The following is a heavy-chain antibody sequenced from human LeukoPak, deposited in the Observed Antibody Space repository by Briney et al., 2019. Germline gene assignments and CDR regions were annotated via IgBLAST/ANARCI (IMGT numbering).Heavy chain of an antibody. J-gene: IGHJ4*02. CDR2: IYYSGST. Sequence: SETLSLTCTVSGGSISSGGYYWSWIRQPPGKGLEWIGYIYYSGSTNYNPSLKSRVTISVDTSKNQFSLKLSSVTAADTAVYYCARHGITMVRGELDYWGQGTLVTVSS. CDR3: ARHGITMVRGELDY. V-gene: IGHV4-61*08. D-gene: IGHD3-10*01. CDR1: GGSISSGGYY.